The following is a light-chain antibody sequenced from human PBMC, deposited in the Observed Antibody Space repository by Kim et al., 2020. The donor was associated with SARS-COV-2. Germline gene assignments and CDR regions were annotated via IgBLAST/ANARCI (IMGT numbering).Light chain of an antibody. Sequence: LMTQSPATLSVSLGNRVTLSCRASQSIDRDLAWYQQKPGQPPRLLIYDSSTRAPGVPDRFSGSGSGTEFSLTINSLQSEDVAVYYCEQYQQGPPWTFGRGPELEI. V-gene: IGKV3-15*01. CDR3: EQYQQGPPWT. CDR1: QSIDRD. CDR2: DSS. J-gene: IGKJ1*01.